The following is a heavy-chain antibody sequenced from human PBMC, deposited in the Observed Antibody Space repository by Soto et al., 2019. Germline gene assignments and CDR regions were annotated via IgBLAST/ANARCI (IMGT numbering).Heavy chain of an antibody. J-gene: IGHJ4*02. Sequence: GGSLRLSCAASGFTVSSNYMSWVRQAPGKGLEWVSVIYSGGSTYYADSVKGRFTISRDNSKNTLYLQMNSLRAEDTVVFYCARGSSYPGKFDYWGQGTLVTVSS. D-gene: IGHD3-10*01. CDR2: IYSGGST. V-gene: IGHV3-66*01. CDR1: GFTVSSNY. CDR3: ARGSSYPGKFDY.